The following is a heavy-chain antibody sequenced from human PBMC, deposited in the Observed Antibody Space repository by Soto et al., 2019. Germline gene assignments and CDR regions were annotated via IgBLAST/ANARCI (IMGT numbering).Heavy chain of an antibody. CDR3: ARKKGYSSGGYDYYWAV. CDR1: GYTFTSYG. J-gene: IGHJ6*03. CDR2: ISAYNGNT. D-gene: IGHD6-19*01. V-gene: IGHV1-18*01. Sequence: GASVKVSCKASGYTFTSYGISWVRQAPGQGREWMGWISAYNGNTNYAQKLQGRVTMTTDTSTSTAYMELRSLRSDDTAVYYCARKKGYSSGGYDYYWAVGGKGTTVPVSS.